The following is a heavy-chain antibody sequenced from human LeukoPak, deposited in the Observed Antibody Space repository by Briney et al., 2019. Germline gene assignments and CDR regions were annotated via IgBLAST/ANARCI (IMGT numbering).Heavy chain of an antibody. CDR2: ISSRGRTI. V-gene: IGHV3-48*03. Sequence: GGSLRLSCAASGFTFSSYEMNWVRQARGKGLEWVSYISSRGRTIYYADSVKGRFTMSRDNAKNSLYLQMNSLRAEDTAVYYCARDSNWSPDYWGQGTLVTVSS. CDR3: ARDSNWSPDY. CDR1: GFTFSSYE. J-gene: IGHJ4*02. D-gene: IGHD1-1*01.